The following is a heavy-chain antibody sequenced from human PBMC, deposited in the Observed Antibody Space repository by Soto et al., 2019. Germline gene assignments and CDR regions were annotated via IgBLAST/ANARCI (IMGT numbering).Heavy chain of an antibody. D-gene: IGHD6-13*01. Sequence: SETLSLTCTVSGGSISSSSYYWGWIRQPPGKGLEWIGSIYYSGSTYYNPSLKSRVTISVDTSKNQFSLKLSSVTAADTAVYYCARQPSIAAAEGIDYWGQGTLVTVSS. CDR1: GGSISSSSYY. V-gene: IGHV4-39*01. CDR2: IYYSGST. CDR3: ARQPSIAAAEGIDY. J-gene: IGHJ4*02.